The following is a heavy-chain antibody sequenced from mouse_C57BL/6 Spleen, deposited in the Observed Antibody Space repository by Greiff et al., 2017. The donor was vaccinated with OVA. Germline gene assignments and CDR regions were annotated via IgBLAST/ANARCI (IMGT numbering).Heavy chain of an antibody. CDR1: GFSFNTYA. V-gene: IGHV10-1*01. D-gene: IGHD3-1*01. CDR3: VRQDISRAY. CDR2: IRSKSNNYAT. Sequence: EVQLVESGGGLVQPKGSLKLSCAASGFSFNTYAMNWVRQAPGKGLEWVARIRSKSNNYATYYADSVKDRFTISIEDSENMLYLKMNNLKTEDSAMYCCVRQDISRAYWGQGTLVTVSA. J-gene: IGHJ3*01.